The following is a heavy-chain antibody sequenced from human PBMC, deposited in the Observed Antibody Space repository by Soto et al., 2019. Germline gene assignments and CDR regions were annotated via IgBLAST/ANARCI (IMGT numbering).Heavy chain of an antibody. V-gene: IGHV4-34*01. CDR2: INHSGST. Sequence: SXTLSLTCAVYGGSFSGYYCSWISQPPGKGLEWIGEINHSGSTNYNPSLKSRVTISVDTSKNQFSLKLSSVTAPDTAVYYCARGRLAAAGTRAWDYWGQGTLVTVSS. D-gene: IGHD6-13*01. CDR1: GGSFSGYY. CDR3: ARGRLAAAGTRAWDY. J-gene: IGHJ4*02.